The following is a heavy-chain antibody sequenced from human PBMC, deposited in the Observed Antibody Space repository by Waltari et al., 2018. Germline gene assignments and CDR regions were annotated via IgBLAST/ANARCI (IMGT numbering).Heavy chain of an antibody. Sequence: EVQLLESGGGLVQRGGSLRLSCAVSGFLVRRFAMSWVRHTPGKGLEWVAGTSASSGSTYYADSVQGRFTISRDNSKKRVFLQMNSLRAEDTATYYCTKMRRNLPRDIIDNWGQGTQVIIAS. CDR2: TSASSGST. CDR3: TKMRRNLPRDIIDN. CDR1: GFLVRRFA. V-gene: IGHV3-23*01. J-gene: IGHJ4*02.